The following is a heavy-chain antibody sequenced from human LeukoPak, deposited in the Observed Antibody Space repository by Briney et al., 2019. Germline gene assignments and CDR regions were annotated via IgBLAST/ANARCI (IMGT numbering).Heavy chain of an antibody. D-gene: IGHD6-13*01. Sequence: ASVKVSCKASGYTFTGYYMHWVRQAPGQGLEWMGWINANSGGTNYAQKFQGRVTMTRDTSISTAYMELSRLRSDDTAVYYCARVAVIAAAGNTFDIWGQGTMVTVSS. V-gene: IGHV1-2*02. CDR2: INANSGGT. CDR3: ARVAVIAAAGNTFDI. J-gene: IGHJ3*02. CDR1: GYTFTGYY.